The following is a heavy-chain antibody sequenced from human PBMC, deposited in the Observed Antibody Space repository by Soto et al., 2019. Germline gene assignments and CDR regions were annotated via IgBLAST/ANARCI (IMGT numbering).Heavy chain of an antibody. V-gene: IGHV3-7*01. CDR2: IKQDGSEK. CDR1: GFMFSSFS. D-gene: IGHD3-9*01. CDR3: ATLRYYDSVTTEFDS. Sequence: GGSLRLSWAASGFMFSSFSMTWVRQAPGKGQEWVANIKQDGSEKYYVDSVKGRFTISRDNAKNSLFLQMNSLTAEDTALYYCATLRYYDSVTTEFDSCSQRTVVTVSS. J-gene: IGHJ4*02.